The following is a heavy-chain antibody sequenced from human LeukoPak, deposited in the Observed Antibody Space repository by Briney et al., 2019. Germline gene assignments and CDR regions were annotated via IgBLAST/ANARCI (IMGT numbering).Heavy chain of an antibody. Sequence: SETLSLTRAVYGGPFSGYYWSWIRQPPGKGLEWIGEINHSGSTNYNPSLKSRVTISVDTSKNQFSLKLSSVTAADTAVYYCARGRYYDFWSGYYTNTYFDYWGQGTLVTVSS. D-gene: IGHD3-3*01. CDR2: INHSGST. CDR1: GGPFSGYY. CDR3: ARGRYYDFWSGYYTNTYFDY. J-gene: IGHJ4*02. V-gene: IGHV4-34*01.